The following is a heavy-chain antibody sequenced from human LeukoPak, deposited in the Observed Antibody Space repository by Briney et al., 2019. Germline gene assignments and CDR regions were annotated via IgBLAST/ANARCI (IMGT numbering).Heavy chain of an antibody. Sequence: PGGPLRLSCTASGFTFSGYSMNWIRQAPGEGLEWVSSFGTRSTSIYHAGSVKGRFAISRDNAKNSLYLQVNSLRAEDTALYYCAREVSEGFDFWGQGTLVTVSS. D-gene: IGHD3-22*01. CDR3: AREVSEGFDF. CDR1: GFTFSGYS. J-gene: IGHJ4*02. CDR2: FGTRSTSI. V-gene: IGHV3-21*01.